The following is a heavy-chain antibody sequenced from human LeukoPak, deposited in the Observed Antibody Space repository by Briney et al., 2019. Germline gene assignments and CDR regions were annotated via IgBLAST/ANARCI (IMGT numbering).Heavy chain of an antibody. V-gene: IGHV3-9*01. CDR1: GFTFDDYA. J-gene: IGHJ6*03. CDR2: ISWNSGSI. CDR3: ARGGAAYYYYYMDV. D-gene: IGHD2-15*01. Sequence: PGGSLRLSCAASGFTFDDYAMHWVRQAPGKGLEWVSGISWNSGSIGYADSVKGRFTISRDNAKNSLYLQMNSLGAEDTAVYYCARGGAAYYYYYMDVWGKGTTVTVSS.